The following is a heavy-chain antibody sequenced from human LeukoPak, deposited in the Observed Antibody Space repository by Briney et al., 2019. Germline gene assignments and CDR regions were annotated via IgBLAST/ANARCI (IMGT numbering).Heavy chain of an antibody. J-gene: IGHJ4*02. CDR3: ARARSMVRGSVRYYFDY. Sequence: ASVKVSCKASGYTFTGYYMHWVRQAPGQGLEWMGWINPNSGGTNYAQKFQGRVTMTRDTSISTAYMELSSLRSEDTAVYYCARARSMVRGSVRYYFDYWSQGTLVTVSS. D-gene: IGHD3-10*01. CDR1: GYTFTGYY. V-gene: IGHV1-2*02. CDR2: INPNSGGT.